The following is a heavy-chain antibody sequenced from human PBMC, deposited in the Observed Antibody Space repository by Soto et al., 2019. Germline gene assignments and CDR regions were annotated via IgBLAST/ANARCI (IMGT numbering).Heavy chain of an antibody. CDR2: IIPIFGTA. D-gene: IGHD5-12*01. CDR3: ARANVEMATIRFRVDWFDP. V-gene: IGHV1-69*13. CDR1: GGTFSSCA. J-gene: IGHJ5*02. Sequence: GASVKVSCKASGGTFSSCAMSWVRQAPGQGLEWMGGIIPIFGTANYAQKFQGRVTITADESTSTAYMELSSLRSEDTAVYYCARANVEMATIRFRVDWFDPWGQGTLVTVSS.